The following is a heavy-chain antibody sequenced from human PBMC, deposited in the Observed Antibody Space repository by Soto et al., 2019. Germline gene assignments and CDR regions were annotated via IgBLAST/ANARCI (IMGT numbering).Heavy chain of an antibody. CDR2: IIPIFGTA. J-gene: IGHJ5*02. D-gene: IGHD1-1*01. CDR3: AIQRDTSTTGTTGWFDP. Sequence: GASVKVSCKASGGTFSSYAISWVRQAPGHGLEWMGGIIPIFGTANYAQKFQGRVTITADEPTSTAYMELSSLRSEDTAVYYCAIQRDTSTTGTTGWFDPWGQGTLVTVSS. V-gene: IGHV1-69*13. CDR1: GGTFSSYA.